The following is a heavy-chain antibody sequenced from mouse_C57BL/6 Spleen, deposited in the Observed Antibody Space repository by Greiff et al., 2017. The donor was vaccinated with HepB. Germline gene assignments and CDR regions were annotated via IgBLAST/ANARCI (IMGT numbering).Heavy chain of an antibody. CDR1: GYTFTDYY. Sequence: EVKLQQSGPVLVKPGASVKMSCKASGYTFTDYYMNWVKQSHGKSLEWIGVINPYNGGTSYNQKFKGKATLTVDKSSSTAYMELNSLTSEDSAVYYCARRGPGDYAMDYWGQGTSVTVSS. CDR3: ARRGPGDYAMDY. CDR2: INPYNGGT. V-gene: IGHV1-19*01. J-gene: IGHJ4*01.